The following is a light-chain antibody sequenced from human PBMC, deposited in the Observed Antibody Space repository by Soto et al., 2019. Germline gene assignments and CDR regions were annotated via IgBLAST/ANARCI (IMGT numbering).Light chain of an antibody. CDR2: GAT. CDR1: EDIISY. CDR3: QQSHNAPLT. Sequence: DIRMTQSPSSLSASVGDRVTLTCRASEDIISYLNWYQHKPGRAPTVLVYGATNLPCGVPSRFSSSGSGTEFTFTISSLHPEDFATYYCQQSHNAPLTFGGGNTWE. V-gene: IGKV1-39*01. J-gene: IGKJ4*01.